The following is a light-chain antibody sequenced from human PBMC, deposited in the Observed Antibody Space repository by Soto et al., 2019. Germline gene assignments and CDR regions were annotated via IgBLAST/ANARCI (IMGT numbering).Light chain of an antibody. CDR1: QSIRSY. Sequence: DIQMTQSPSSLSASVGDRVTITCRASQSIRSYLNWYQQKPGKAPKLLIYAASSLKSGVPSRFSGVRSRTDFTLTISSLQPEDFATYYCEQSYNTPRFTFGPGTKVDIK. V-gene: IGKV1-39*01. CDR2: AAS. J-gene: IGKJ3*01. CDR3: EQSYNTPRFT.